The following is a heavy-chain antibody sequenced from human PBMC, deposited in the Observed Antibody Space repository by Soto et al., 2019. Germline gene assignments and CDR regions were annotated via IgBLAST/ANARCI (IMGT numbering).Heavy chain of an antibody. CDR3: ARVGAHGYNSHYYYGMDV. D-gene: IGHD6-25*01. CDR2: IYSGGST. CDR1: GFTVSSNY. Sequence: HPGGSLRLSCAASGFTVSSNYMSWVRQAPGKGLEWVSVIYSGGSTYYADSVKGRFTISRDNSKNTLYLQMNSLRAEDTAVYYCARVGAHGYNSHYYYGMDVWGQGTTVTVSS. V-gene: IGHV3-53*01. J-gene: IGHJ6*02.